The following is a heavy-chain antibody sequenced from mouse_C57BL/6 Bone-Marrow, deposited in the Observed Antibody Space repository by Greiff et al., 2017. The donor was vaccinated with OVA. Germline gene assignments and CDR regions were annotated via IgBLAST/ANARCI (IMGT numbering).Heavy chain of an antibody. CDR2: IDPSDSYT. CDR3: ARAITTVVATDAMDD. CDR1: GYTFTSYW. J-gene: IGHJ4*01. Sequence: QVQLQQPGAELVKPGASVKLSCKASGYTFTSYWMHWVKQRPGQGLEWIGEIDPSDSYTNYNQKFKGKSTLTVDKSSSTAYMQLSSLTSEDSAVYYCARAITTVVATDAMDDWGQGTSVTVSS. V-gene: IGHV1-69*01. D-gene: IGHD1-1*01.